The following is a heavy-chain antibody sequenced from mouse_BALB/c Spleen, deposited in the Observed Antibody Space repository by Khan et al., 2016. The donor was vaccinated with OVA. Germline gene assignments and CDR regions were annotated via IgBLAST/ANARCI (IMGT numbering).Heavy chain of an antibody. D-gene: IGHD2-14*01. Sequence: QIQLVQSGPELKKPGETVRISCKASGYTFTTAGMQWVQQMPGKGLKWIGWINTHSGVPKYAEDFKGRFAFSLETSASTAYLQISNLKNEDTATYFCARCNRYYWYFDVWGAGTTVTVSS. CDR3: ARCNRYYWYFDV. CDR1: GYTFTTAG. V-gene: IGHV9-4*02. J-gene: IGHJ1*01. CDR2: INTHSGVP.